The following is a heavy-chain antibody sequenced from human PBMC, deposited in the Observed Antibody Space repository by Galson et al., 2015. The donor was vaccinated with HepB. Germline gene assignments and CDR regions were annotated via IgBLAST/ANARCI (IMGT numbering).Heavy chain of an antibody. CDR1: GFTFSSYA. CDR2: ISSNGGST. CDR3: VKGRPYYYGSGGDY. J-gene: IGHJ4*02. D-gene: IGHD3-10*01. V-gene: IGHV3-64D*06. Sequence: SLRLSCAASGFTFSSYAMHWVRQAPGKGLEYVSAISSNGGSTYYADSVKGRFTISRDNSKNTLYLQMSSLRAEDTAVYYCVKGRPYYYGSGGDYWGQGTLVTVSS.